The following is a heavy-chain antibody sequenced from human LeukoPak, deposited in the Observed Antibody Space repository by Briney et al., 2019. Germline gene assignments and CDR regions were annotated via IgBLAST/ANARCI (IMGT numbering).Heavy chain of an antibody. CDR3: ARGDEIVVVTTGYYYYYGMDV. J-gene: IGHJ6*02. CDR2: IKQDGSEK. V-gene: IGHV3-7*01. Sequence: GGSLRLSCAASGFTFSSYWMSWVRQAPGKGLEWVANIKQDGSEKYYVDSVKGRFTISRDNAKNSLYLQMNSLRAEDTAVYYCARGDEIVVVTTGYYYYYGMDVWGQGTTVTVSS. D-gene: IGHD3-22*01. CDR1: GFTFSSYW.